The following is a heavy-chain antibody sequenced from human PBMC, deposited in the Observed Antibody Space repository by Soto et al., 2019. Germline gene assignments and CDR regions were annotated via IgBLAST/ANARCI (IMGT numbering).Heavy chain of an antibody. J-gene: IGHJ4*02. D-gene: IGHD6-13*01. CDR3: ARQIGRGSWSLDH. V-gene: IGHV4-39*01. CDR2: IYYTGST. CDR1: GGSISRSDYW. Sequence: QLQLQESGPGLVKPSETLSLTCTVSGGSISRSDYWWGWIRQPPGKGLEWIGSIYYTGSTYYNPSLTRRVVISVDTSKNQFSLRLISVTAADTAVYYCARQIGRGSWSLDHGGQGTLVTVSS.